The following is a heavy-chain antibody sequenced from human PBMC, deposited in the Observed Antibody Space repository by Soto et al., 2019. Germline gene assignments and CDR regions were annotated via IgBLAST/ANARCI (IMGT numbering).Heavy chain of an antibody. CDR1: GYTFTEHG. Sequence: QIQLVQSGGEVKKPGASVKVTCKASGYTFTEHGSSWVRQAPGQGLEWVGWVSAFTDYTDYAKKFRGRVTLTTDKSTSTAYMELRSLTSDDTAVYYCAKYRPRLTQQIVDVYWGQGTLVTVSS. D-gene: IGHD2-2*01. V-gene: IGHV1-18*04. CDR3: AKYRPRLTQQIVDVY. J-gene: IGHJ4*02. CDR2: VSAFTDYT.